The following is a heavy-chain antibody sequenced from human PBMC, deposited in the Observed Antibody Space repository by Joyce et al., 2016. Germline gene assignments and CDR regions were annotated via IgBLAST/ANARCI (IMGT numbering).Heavy chain of an antibody. V-gene: IGHV4-59*01. D-gene: IGHD3-3*01. CDR3: ARDLSVTIFGVARPYYMDV. CDR1: GGSISSYH. Sequence: QVQLQESGPGLVKPSETLSLTCTVSGGSISSYHWSWIRQPPGKGLEWIGYIYHSGIPNYNPSLQSRVTISQDTSKSQFSLRLSSVTAADTAVYYCARDLSVTIFGVARPYYMDVWGKGTTDTVSS. J-gene: IGHJ6*03. CDR2: IYHSGIP.